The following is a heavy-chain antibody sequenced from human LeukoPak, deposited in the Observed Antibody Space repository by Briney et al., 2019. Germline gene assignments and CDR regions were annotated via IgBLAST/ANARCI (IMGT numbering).Heavy chain of an antibody. CDR1: GFTFRTSG. CDR3: AREGMMATNDY. CDR2: ISSSGTTI. D-gene: IGHD5-24*01. J-gene: IGHJ4*02. V-gene: IGHV3-48*01. Sequence: GGSLRLSCAASGFTFRTSGMNWVRQAPGKGLEWVSYISSSGTTISYAQSVKGRFTISRDNSKNTLYLQINSLRAEDTAVYYCAREGMMATNDYWGQGTLVTVSS.